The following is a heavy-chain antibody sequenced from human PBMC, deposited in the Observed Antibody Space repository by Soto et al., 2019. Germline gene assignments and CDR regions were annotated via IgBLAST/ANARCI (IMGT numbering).Heavy chain of an antibody. D-gene: IGHD3-22*01. V-gene: IGHV4-59*01. CDR1: DGSISNFY. CDR2: ISSSGNT. CDR3: ARAPMVLTRSYFDS. J-gene: IGHJ4*02. Sequence: ASETLSLTCTVSDGSISNFYWSWIRQPPGKGLEWIGYISSSGNTNYNPSLKSRVSISVDTSKNQFSLNLTSVTAADTGVYYCARAPMVLTRSYFDSWGRGTPVTVSS.